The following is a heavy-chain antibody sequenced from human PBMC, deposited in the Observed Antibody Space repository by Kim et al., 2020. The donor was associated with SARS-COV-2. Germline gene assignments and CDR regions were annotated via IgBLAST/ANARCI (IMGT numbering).Heavy chain of an antibody. CDR3: TRGKSAEMATTGGDY. CDR2: IRSKANSYAT. J-gene: IGHJ4*02. CDR1: GFTFSGSA. D-gene: IGHD1-1*01. Sequence: GGSLRLSCAASGFTFSGSAMHWVRQASGKGLEWVGRIRSKANSYATAYAASVKGRFTISRDDSKNTAYLQMNSLKTEDTAVYYCTRGKSAEMATTGGDYWGQGTLVTVSS. V-gene: IGHV3-73*01.